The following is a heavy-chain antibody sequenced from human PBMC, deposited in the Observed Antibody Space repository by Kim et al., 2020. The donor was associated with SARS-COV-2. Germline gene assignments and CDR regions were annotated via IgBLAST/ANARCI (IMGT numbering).Heavy chain of an antibody. Sequence: GGSLRLSCAASGFTFSSYGVHWVRQAPGKGLEWVAIISYDGSKTYYADSVKGRFTISRDNSINTLYLHMSSLRAEDTAVYYCARVDCGGDSCPAPFDYWGQGTLVTVSS. J-gene: IGHJ4*02. D-gene: IGHD2-21*02. V-gene: IGHV3-33*05. CDR2: ISYDGSKT. CDR3: ARVDCGGDSCPAPFDY. CDR1: GFTFSSYG.